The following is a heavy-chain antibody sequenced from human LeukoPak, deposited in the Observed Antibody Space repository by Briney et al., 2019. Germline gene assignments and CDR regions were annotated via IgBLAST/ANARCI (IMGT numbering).Heavy chain of an antibody. V-gene: IGHV1-18*01. CDR3: AKILVPTVKDYAETYYYYGMDV. Sequence: ASVKVSCKASGYTFTSYGISWVRQAPGQGLEWMGWISAYNGNTNYAQKLQGRVTMTTDTSTSTAYMELRSLRSDDTAVYYCAKILVPTVKDYAETYYYYGMDVWGQGTTVTVSS. CDR1: GYTFTSYG. CDR2: ISAYNGNT. D-gene: IGHD4-17*01. J-gene: IGHJ6*02.